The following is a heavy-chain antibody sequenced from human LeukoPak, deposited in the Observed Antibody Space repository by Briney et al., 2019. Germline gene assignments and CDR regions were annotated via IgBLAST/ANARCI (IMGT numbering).Heavy chain of an antibody. Sequence: SETLSLTCTVSGGSISSYYWSWIRQTPGKGLEWIGYIYYSGSTNYNPSLKSRVTMSVDTSKNQFFLELSSVTAADTAVYYCARVLVVVAATPIYWFDPWGRGTLVTVSS. J-gene: IGHJ5*02. CDR1: GGSISSYY. CDR3: ARVLVVVAATPIYWFDP. V-gene: IGHV4-59*01. D-gene: IGHD2-15*01. CDR2: IYYSGST.